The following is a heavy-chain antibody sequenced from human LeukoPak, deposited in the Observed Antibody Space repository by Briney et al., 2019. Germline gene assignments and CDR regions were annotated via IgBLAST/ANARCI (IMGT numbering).Heavy chain of an antibody. D-gene: IGHD3-22*01. J-gene: IGHJ4*02. CDR2: ISTSSSYI. V-gene: IGHV3-21*01. Sequence: GGSLRLSCAASGFTFSSYTMNWVRQAPGKGLEWVSSISTSSSYIYYADSVKGRFTISRHNAKNSLYLQMNSLRAEDTAVYYCARATWDSSGYYYDYWGQGTLVTVSS. CDR1: GFTFSSYT. CDR3: ARATWDSSGYYYDY.